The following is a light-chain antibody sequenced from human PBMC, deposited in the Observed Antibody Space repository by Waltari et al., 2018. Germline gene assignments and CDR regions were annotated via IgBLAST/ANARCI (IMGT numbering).Light chain of an antibody. Sequence: QSVLTQPPSASGTPGQRVTISCSGSNSNIGKNFVYWYQQLAGTAPKLLVSRDDQRPSGVPYRFSGSKSGTSASLAITGLRSDDEADYYCAAWDDSLSGQVLFGGGTKLTVL. CDR1: NSNIGKNF. J-gene: IGLJ3*02. CDR2: RDD. V-gene: IGLV1-47*01. CDR3: AAWDDSLSGQVL.